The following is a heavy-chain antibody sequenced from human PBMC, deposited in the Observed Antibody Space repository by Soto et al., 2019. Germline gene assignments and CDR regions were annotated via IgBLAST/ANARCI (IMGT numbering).Heavy chain of an antibody. CDR3: ARDLGGWPDY. V-gene: IGHV1-69*08. J-gene: IGHJ4*02. D-gene: IGHD2-15*01. Sequence: GASVKVSCKASGGTFSSYTINWVRQAPGQGLEWMGRIIPIHGKANYAQKFQGRVTITGDKSTSTAYMELSSLRSEDTAVYYCARDLGGWPDYWGQGTLVTVSS. CDR2: IIPIHGKA. CDR1: GGTFSSYT.